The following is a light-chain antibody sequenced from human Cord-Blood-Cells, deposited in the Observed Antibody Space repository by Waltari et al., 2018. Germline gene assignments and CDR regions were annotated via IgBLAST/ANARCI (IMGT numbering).Light chain of an antibody. CDR1: SSDVGSYNL. J-gene: IGLJ2*01. CDR2: EGS. V-gene: IGLV2-23*01. CDR3: CSYAGSSTPQVV. Sequence: QSALTQPASVFGSPGQSITIPCPGTSSDVGSYNLVSWYQQHLGKAPKLMIYEGSKRPSGVSNRFCGSKSGNTASVRITGIQAEDEADYYCCSYAGSSTPQVVFGGGTKLTIL.